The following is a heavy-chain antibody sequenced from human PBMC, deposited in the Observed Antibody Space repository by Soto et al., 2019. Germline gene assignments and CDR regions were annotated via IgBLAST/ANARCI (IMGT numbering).Heavy chain of an antibody. D-gene: IGHD6-6*01. V-gene: IGHV4-59*01. CDR2: IYYSGST. J-gene: IGHJ4*02. CDR3: ARVRLEQLVRGLVDY. Sequence: SETLSLTCTFSGCSISSYYWSWIRQPPGKGLEWIGYIYYSGSTNYNPSLKSRVTISVDTSKNQFSLKLSSVTAADTAVYYCARVRLEQLVRGLVDYWGQGTLVTVSS. CDR1: GCSISSYY.